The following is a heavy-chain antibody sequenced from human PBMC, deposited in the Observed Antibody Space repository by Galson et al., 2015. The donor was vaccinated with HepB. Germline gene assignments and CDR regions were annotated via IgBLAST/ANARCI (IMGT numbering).Heavy chain of an antibody. CDR3: ARQGGRPLLFPDFGY. CDR1: GGSISSSSYY. J-gene: IGHJ4*02. V-gene: IGHV4-39*01. Sequence: ETLSLTCTVSGGSISSSSYYWGWIRQPPGKGLEWIGSIYYSGSTYYNPSLKSRVTISVDTSKNQFSLKLSSVTAADTAVYYCARQGGRPLLFPDFGYWGQGTLVTVSS. CDR2: IYYSGST. D-gene: IGHD2-21*02.